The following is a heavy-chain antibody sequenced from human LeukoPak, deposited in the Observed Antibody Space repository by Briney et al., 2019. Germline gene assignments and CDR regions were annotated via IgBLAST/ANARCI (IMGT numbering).Heavy chain of an antibody. CDR1: GYTFTSYD. V-gene: IGHV1-8*02. CDR2: MNPNSGNT. J-gene: IGHJ4*02. CDR3: AAAVAGPEFDY. D-gene: IGHD6-19*01. Sequence: ASVKVSCKASGYTFTSYDINWVRQATGQGLEWMGWMNPNSGNTGYAQKLQGRVTMTTDTSTSTACMELRSLRSDDTAVYYCAAAVAGPEFDYWGQGTLVTVSS.